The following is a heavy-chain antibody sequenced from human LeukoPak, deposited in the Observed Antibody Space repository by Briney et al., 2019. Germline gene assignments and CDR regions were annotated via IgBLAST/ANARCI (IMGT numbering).Heavy chain of an antibody. CDR3: ARGYNYGDY. CDR1: GYSFTAYY. D-gene: IGHD5-18*01. Sequence: GASVKVSCKASGYSFTAYYIHWVRQAPGQGLEWMGIINPTSGSTSYAQKFQGRVTMTRDTSTSTVYMELSSLRSDDTAVYYRARGYNYGDYWGQGTLVIVSS. J-gene: IGHJ4*02. V-gene: IGHV1-46*01. CDR2: INPTSGST.